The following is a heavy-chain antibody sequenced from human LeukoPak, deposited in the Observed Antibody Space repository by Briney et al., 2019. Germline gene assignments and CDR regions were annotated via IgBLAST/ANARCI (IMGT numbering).Heavy chain of an antibody. CDR3: AKGDYSSSWYVWFDP. CDR2: ISGSGGSI. Sequence: GGSLRLSCTASGFTFGEYAMSWVRQAPGKGLEWVSAISGSGGSIYYADSVKGRFTISRDNSKNTLYLQMNSLRAEDTAVYYCAKGDYSSSWYVWFDPWGQGTLVTVSS. D-gene: IGHD6-13*01. V-gene: IGHV3-23*01. CDR1: GFTFGEYA. J-gene: IGHJ5*02.